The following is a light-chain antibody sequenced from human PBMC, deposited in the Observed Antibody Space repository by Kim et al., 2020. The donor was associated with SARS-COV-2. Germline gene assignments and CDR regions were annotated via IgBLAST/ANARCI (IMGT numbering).Light chain of an antibody. CDR2: YDR. V-gene: IGLV3-21*04. J-gene: IGLJ2*01. Sequence: GKTARITCGGNKIGSKSVHWYEQKQGQAPVLVIYYDRDRPTGIPGRLSGANSGNTATLTISRVEAGEEADYYCQVWDSSSDHVVFGGGTKLTVL. CDR1: KIGSKS. CDR3: QVWDSSSDHVV.